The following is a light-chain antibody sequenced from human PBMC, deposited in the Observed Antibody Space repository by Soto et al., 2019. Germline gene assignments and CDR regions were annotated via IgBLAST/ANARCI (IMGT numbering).Light chain of an antibody. CDR3: SSYTSRSLLV. J-gene: IGLJ2*01. CDR1: SSDVGGYNS. CDR2: DVS. V-gene: IGLV2-14*01. Sequence: QSALTQPASVSGSPGQSITISCTGTSSDVGGYNSVSWYQQHPGKAPKLMIYDVSHRPSGVSDRFSGSKSGNTAALTISGLQAEDEADYYCSSYTSRSLLVFGGGTKLTVL.